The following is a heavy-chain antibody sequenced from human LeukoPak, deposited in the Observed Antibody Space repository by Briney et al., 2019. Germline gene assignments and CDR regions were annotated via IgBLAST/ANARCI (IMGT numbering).Heavy chain of an antibody. Sequence: PSETLSLTCTVSGGSISSSSYYWGWIRQPPGKGLEWIGSIYNSGSTYYNPSLKSRVTISVDTSKNQFSLKLSSVTAADTAVYCCARDTRTPYGMDVWGQGTTVTVSS. CDR3: ARDTRTPYGMDV. D-gene: IGHD2-2*01. CDR1: GGSISSSSYY. J-gene: IGHJ6*02. V-gene: IGHV4-39*07. CDR2: IYNSGST.